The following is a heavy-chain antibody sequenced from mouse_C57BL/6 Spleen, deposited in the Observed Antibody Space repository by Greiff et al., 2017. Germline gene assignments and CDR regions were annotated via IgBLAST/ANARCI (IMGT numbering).Heavy chain of an antibody. CDR1: GFTFSSYA. Sequence: EVQLVESGGGLVKPGGSLKLSCAASGFTFSSYAMSWVRQTPEKRLEWVATISDGGSYTYYPDNVKGRFTISRDNAKNNLYLQMSHLKSEDTAMYYCARRGLGNYGGSAMDYWGQGTSVTVSS. CDR3: ARRGLGNYGGSAMDY. J-gene: IGHJ4*01. V-gene: IGHV5-4*01. D-gene: IGHD2-1*01. CDR2: ISDGGSYT.